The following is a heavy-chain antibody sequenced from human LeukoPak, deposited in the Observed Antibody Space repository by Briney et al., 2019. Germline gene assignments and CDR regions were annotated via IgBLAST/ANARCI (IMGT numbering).Heavy chain of an antibody. J-gene: IGHJ4*02. CDR2: ISIYNGNT. V-gene: IGHV1-18*01. D-gene: IGHD2-2*01. Sequence: ASVKLSCTASGYTFTSYGISWVRQAPGQGLERMGWISIYNGNTNYAQKLQGRVTMTTHTSTSTAYMELSSLRSDDTAVYYCARDAGEDIGVVPAAMELGGDFDYWGQGTLVTVSS. CDR1: GYTFTSYG. CDR3: ARDAGEDIGVVPAAMELGGDFDY.